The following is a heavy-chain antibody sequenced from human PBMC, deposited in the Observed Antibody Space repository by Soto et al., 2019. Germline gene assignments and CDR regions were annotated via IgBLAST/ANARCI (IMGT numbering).Heavy chain of an antibody. J-gene: IGHJ3*02. Sequence: QVQLQQWGAGLLKPSETLSLTCAVYGGFVSSGSYYWSWIRQPPGKGLEWIGEMSHSGGTHFNPSLKNRVNISVDTYNNKFSLKMSSVTAADTALYYCARVERVIATTVVDAFDIWGPGTMVTVSS. CDR3: ARVERVIATTVVDAFDI. D-gene: IGHD2-21*01. CDR2: MSHSGGT. CDR1: GGFVSSGSYY. V-gene: IGHV4-34*01.